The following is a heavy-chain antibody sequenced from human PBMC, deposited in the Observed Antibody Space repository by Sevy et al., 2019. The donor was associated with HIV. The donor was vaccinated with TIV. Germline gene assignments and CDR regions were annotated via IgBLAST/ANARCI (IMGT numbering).Heavy chain of an antibody. D-gene: IGHD2-2*01. V-gene: IGHV4-31*03. CDR1: GGSVSSGGYY. J-gene: IGHJ6*02. CDR3: ARDLFVVVPAAPWGDYYYYYGMDV. Sequence: TLSLTCTVSGGSVSSGGYYWSWIRQHPGKGLEWIGYIYYSGSTYYNPSLKSRVTISVDTSKNQFSLKLSSVTAADTAVYYCARDLFVVVPAAPWGDYYYYYGMDVWGQGTTVTV. CDR2: IYYSGST.